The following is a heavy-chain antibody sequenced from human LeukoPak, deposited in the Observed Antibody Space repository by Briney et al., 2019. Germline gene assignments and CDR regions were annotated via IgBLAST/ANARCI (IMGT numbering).Heavy chain of an antibody. V-gene: IGHV3-74*01. J-gene: IGHJ4*01. D-gene: IGHD2-21*02. CDR1: GFTFSSYW. CDR3: ARGPHIVVVTAIDY. CDR2: INSDGSST. Sequence: GGSLRLSCAASGFTFSSYWMHWVRQAPGKGLVWVSRINSDGSSTSYADSVKGRFTISRDNAKNTLYLQMNSLRAEDTAVYYCARGPHIVVVTAIDYWGQEPWSPSPQ.